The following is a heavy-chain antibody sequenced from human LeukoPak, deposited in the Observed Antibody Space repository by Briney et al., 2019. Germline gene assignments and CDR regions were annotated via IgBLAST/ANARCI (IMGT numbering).Heavy chain of an antibody. CDR3: AKDSITIFGVVIIPWFDY. V-gene: IGHV3-23*01. Sequence: GGSLRLSCAASGFTFSSYAMSWVRQAPGKGLEWVSAISGSGGSTYYADSVKGRFTISRDNSKNTLYLQMNSLRAEDTAVYYCAKDSITIFGVVIIPWFDYWGQGTPVTVSS. J-gene: IGHJ4*02. CDR2: ISGSGGST. CDR1: GFTFSSYA. D-gene: IGHD3-3*01.